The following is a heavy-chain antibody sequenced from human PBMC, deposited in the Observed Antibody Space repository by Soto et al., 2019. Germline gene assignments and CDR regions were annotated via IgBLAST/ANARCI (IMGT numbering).Heavy chain of an antibody. CDR1: GFTFSRFS. V-gene: IGHV3-48*02. D-gene: IGHD4-4*01. Sequence: EVQLVESGGGLVQPGGSLRLSCAASGFTFSRFSLNWFRQAPGKGLEGVSYISSTGNTIYYADSVKGRFTISRDLAKNSLYLQMNNLRDEDTAVYYCARDKDYSIDYWGQGTLVTVSS. J-gene: IGHJ4*02. CDR2: ISSTGNTI. CDR3: ARDKDYSIDY.